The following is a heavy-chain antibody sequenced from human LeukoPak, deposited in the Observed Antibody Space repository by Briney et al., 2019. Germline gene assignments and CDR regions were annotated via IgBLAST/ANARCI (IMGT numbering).Heavy chain of an antibody. CDR1: GVSISSYY. Sequence: SETLSLTCAVTGVSISSYYWSWIRQPPGKGVEWIGYIYYSGTINYNPSLKSRVTISVDTSKNQVSLKLSSVTAADTAVYYCARAPGGRYFDYWGQGTLVTVSS. CDR2: IYYSGTI. CDR3: ARAPGGRYFDY. J-gene: IGHJ4*02. D-gene: IGHD3-16*01. V-gene: IGHV4-59*01.